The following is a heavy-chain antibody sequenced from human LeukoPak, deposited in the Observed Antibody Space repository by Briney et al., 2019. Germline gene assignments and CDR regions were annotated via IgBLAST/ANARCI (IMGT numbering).Heavy chain of an antibody. Sequence: SETLSLTCTVSGGSISSGSYYWSWIRQPAGKGLEWIGRIYTSGSTNYNPSLKSRVTISVDTSKNQFSLKLSSVTAADTAVYYCGCGYSYGYSYYYYGMDVWGQGTTVTVSS. CDR3: GCGYSYGYSYYYYGMDV. CDR2: IYTSGST. J-gene: IGHJ6*02. D-gene: IGHD5-18*01. V-gene: IGHV4-61*02. CDR1: GGSISSGSYY.